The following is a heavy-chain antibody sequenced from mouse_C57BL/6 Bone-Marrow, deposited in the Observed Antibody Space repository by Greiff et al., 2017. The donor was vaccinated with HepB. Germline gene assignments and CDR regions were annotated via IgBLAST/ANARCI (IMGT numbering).Heavy chain of an antibody. CDR2: IRLKSDNYAT. J-gene: IGHJ1*03. V-gene: IGHV6-3*01. D-gene: IGHD2-10*01. Sequence: EVMLVESGGGLVQPGGSMKLSCVASGFTFSNYWMNWVRQSPEKGLEWVAQIRLKSDNYATHYAESVKGRFTISRDDSKSSVYLQMNNVRAEDTGIYYCTGDPTIPSYWYFDVWGTGTTVTVSS. CDR3: TGDPTIPSYWYFDV. CDR1: GFTFSNYW.